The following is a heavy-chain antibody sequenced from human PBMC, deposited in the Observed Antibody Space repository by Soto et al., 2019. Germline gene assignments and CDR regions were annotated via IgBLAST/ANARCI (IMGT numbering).Heavy chain of an antibody. D-gene: IGHD3-10*01. CDR3: ARDLFGATRYYGSGSYYLDY. CDR2: ISSSGSTI. Sequence: QVQLVESGGGLVKPGGSLRLSCAASGFTFSDYYMSWIRQAPGKGLEWVSYISSSGSTIYYADSVKGRFTIARDNAKNSLYLQMNSLRAEDTAVYYCARDLFGATRYYGSGSYYLDYWGQGTLVTVSS. CDR1: GFTFSDYY. V-gene: IGHV3-11*01. J-gene: IGHJ4*02.